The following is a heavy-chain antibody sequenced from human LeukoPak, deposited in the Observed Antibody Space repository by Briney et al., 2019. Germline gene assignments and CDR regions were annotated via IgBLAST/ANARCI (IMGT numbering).Heavy chain of an antibody. CDR1: GFTFSSYW. V-gene: IGHV3-7*01. CDR3: ARVGGNFAFDY. D-gene: IGHD4-23*01. J-gene: IGHJ4*02. Sequence: GGSLRLSCAASGFTFSSYWMNWVRQAPGKGLEWVANIKQDGSEKNYVDSVKGRLTISRDNAKNSLYLQMNSLRAEDTAVYYCARVGGNFAFDYWGQGTLVTVSS. CDR2: IKQDGSEK.